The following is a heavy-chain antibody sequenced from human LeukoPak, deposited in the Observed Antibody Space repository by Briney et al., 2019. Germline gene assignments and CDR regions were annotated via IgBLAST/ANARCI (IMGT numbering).Heavy chain of an antibody. CDR3: ARDDPRVQTGFDP. Sequence: SQTLSLTCTVSGGSISSGGYYWSWIRQHPGKGLEWIGYIYYSGSTYYNPSLKSRVTISVDTSKNQFSLKLSSVTAADTAVYYCARDDPRVQTGFDPWGQGTLVTVSS. V-gene: IGHV4-31*03. CDR1: GGSISSGGYY. CDR2: IYYSGST. D-gene: IGHD1-1*01. J-gene: IGHJ5*02.